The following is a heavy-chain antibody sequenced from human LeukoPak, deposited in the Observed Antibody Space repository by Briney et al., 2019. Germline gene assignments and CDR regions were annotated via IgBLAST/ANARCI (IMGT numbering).Heavy chain of an antibody. Sequence: ASVKVSCKASGYTFTGYYMHWVRQAPGQGLEWMGWINPNSGGTNYAQKFQGRVTMTRDTSTSTAYMELSRLRSDDTAVYYCARGPNSSSWSGYYYYGMDVWGQGTTVTVSS. CDR2: INPNSGGT. CDR1: GYTFTGYY. V-gene: IGHV1-2*02. J-gene: IGHJ6*02. D-gene: IGHD6-13*01. CDR3: ARGPNSSSWSGYYYYGMDV.